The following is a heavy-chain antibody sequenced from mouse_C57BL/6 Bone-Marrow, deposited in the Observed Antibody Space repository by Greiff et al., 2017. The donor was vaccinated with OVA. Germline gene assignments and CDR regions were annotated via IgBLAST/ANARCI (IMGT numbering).Heavy chain of an antibody. Sequence: QVQLKESGAELVRPGASVKLSCKASGYTFTDYYINWVKQRPGQGLEWIARIYPGSGNTYYNEKFKGKATLTAEKSSSTAYMQLSSLTSEDSAVYYCARVDSSGYVGWFAYWGQGTLVTVSA. CDR2: IYPGSGNT. CDR1: GYTFTDYY. V-gene: IGHV1-76*01. J-gene: IGHJ3*01. CDR3: ARVDSSGYVGWFAY. D-gene: IGHD3-2*02.